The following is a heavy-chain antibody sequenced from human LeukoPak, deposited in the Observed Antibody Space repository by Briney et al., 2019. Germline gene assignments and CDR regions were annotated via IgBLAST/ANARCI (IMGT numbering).Heavy chain of an antibody. CDR1: GFTFSNYW. J-gene: IGHJ3*02. D-gene: IGHD3-16*01. CDR2: IKQDRSEK. V-gene: IGHV3-7*01. Sequence: GGSLRLSCAASGFTFSNYWMSWIRQAPGKGLEWVANIKQDRSEKYYVDSVKGRFTISRDNAKNSLYLQMDSLRAEDTAVYYCARPRGPSDAFDIWGQGTMVTVSS. CDR3: ARPRGPSDAFDI.